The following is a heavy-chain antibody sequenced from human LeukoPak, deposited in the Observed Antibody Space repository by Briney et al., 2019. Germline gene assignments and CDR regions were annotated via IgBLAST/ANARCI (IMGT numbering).Heavy chain of an antibody. D-gene: IGHD3-9*01. Sequence: ASVKVSCKASGYTFTSYYMHWVRQAPGQGLEWMGIINPSGGSTSYAQKFQGRATMTRDTSTSTVYMELSNLRSEDTAVYYCARPRDYTGYYQYYFDYWGQGTLVTVSS. CDR2: INPSGGST. CDR1: GYTFTSYY. CDR3: ARPRDYTGYYQYYFDY. J-gene: IGHJ4*02. V-gene: IGHV1-46*01.